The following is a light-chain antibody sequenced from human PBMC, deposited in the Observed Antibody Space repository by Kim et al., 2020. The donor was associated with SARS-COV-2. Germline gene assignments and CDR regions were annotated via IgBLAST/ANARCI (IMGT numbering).Light chain of an antibody. CDR1: SGSIASNY. V-gene: IGLV6-57*03. Sequence: TRPRARNSGSIASNYGQWDQQRPGSAPTTLIYEDNQRPSGVSDRFSGSIDSSSNSASLTISGLKAEDEADYFCQSFDSGSLTVIFGGGTQLTVL. J-gene: IGLJ2*01. CDR3: QSFDSGSLTVI. CDR2: EDN.